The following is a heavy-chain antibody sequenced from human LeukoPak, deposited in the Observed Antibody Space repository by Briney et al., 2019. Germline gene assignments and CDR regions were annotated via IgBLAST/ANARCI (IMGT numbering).Heavy chain of an antibody. D-gene: IGHD4-17*01. CDR2: INGDGTST. Sequence: GGSLRLSCAASGFTFSTYWMHWVRQAPGKGLLWVSRINGDGTSTKYADSVKGRFTISRDNARHTLYLQMNSLRAEDTAVYHCARDSTTVPNLLDYWGQGTLVTVSS. V-gene: IGHV3-74*03. CDR3: ARDSTTVPNLLDY. J-gene: IGHJ4*02. CDR1: GFTFSTYW.